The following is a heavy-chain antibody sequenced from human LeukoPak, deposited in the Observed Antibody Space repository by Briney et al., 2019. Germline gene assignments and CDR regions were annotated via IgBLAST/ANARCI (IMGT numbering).Heavy chain of an antibody. J-gene: IGHJ4*02. V-gene: IGHV3-20*04. CDR1: GFTFDDYG. Sequence: AGGSLRHSCAASGFTFDDYGMSWVRQAPGKGLEWVSGINWNGGSTGYADSVKGRFTVSRDNAKNSLYLQMNSLRAEDTALYYCARVLDNLEYYFDHWGQGTLVTVSS. CDR2: INWNGGST. D-gene: IGHD3-9*01. CDR3: ARVLDNLEYYFDH.